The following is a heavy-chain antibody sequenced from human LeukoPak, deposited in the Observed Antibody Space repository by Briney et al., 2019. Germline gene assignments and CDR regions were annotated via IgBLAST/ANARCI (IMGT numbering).Heavy chain of an antibody. D-gene: IGHD6-19*01. V-gene: IGHV3-30*04. CDR1: GFTFRTFA. J-gene: IGHJ4*02. Sequence: GSLRLSCADSGFTFRTFAMHWVRQAPGKGLEWVAVISSDGSNKYYADSVKGRFTISRDNSKNTLYLQMNSLRADDTAVYYCARGSFQDSGWYGNFDYWGQGTLVTVSS. CDR3: ARGSFQDSGWYGNFDY. CDR2: ISSDGSNK.